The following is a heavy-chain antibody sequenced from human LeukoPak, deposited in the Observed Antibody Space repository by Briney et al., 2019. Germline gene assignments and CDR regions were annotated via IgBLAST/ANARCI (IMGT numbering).Heavy chain of an antibody. CDR3: ARTKIAAAVDY. Sequence: SQTLSLTCTVSGGSISSGSYYWSWIRQPAGKGLEWIGRIYTSGSTNYNPSLKSRVTISVDTSKNQFSLKLSSVTAADTVVYYCARTKIAAAVDYWGQGTLVTVSS. V-gene: IGHV4-61*02. CDR2: IYTSGST. J-gene: IGHJ4*02. D-gene: IGHD6-13*01. CDR1: GGSISSGSYY.